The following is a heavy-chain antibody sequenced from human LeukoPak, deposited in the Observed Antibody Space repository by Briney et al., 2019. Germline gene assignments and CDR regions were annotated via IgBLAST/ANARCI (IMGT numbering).Heavy chain of an antibody. D-gene: IGHD1-26*01. V-gene: IGHV3-30*03. CDR1: GFTFSSYG. CDR3: ARGWELGDF. J-gene: IGHJ4*02. CDR2: ISYDGSNK. Sequence: GGSLRLSCAASGFTFSSYGMHWVRQAPGKGLEWVASISYDGSNKYYADSVKGRFTISTDNSKNTLYLQMNSLRAEDTAVYYCARGWELGDFWGEGTLVTVSS.